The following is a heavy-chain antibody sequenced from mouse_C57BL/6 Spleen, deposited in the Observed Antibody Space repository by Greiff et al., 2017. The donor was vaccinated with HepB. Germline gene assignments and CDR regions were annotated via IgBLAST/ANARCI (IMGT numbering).Heavy chain of an antibody. CDR1: GYTFTSYG. J-gene: IGHJ2*01. V-gene: IGHV1-81*01. Sequence: QVQLKQSGAELARPGASVKLSCKASGYTFTSYGISWVKQRTGQGLEWIGEIYPRSGNTYYNEKFKGKATLTADKSSSTAYMELRSLTSEDSAVYFCARSPTTVVAPSYFDYWGQGTTLTVSS. D-gene: IGHD1-1*01. CDR2: IYPRSGNT. CDR3: ARSPTTVVAPSYFDY.